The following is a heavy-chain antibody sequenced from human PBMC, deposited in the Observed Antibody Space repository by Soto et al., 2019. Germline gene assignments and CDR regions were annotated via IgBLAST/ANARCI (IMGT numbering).Heavy chain of an antibody. CDR1: GFTFSSYS. Sequence: PGGSLRLSCAASGFTFSSYSLNWVRQAPGKGLEWVSSISSSSSYIYYADSVKGRFTISRDNAKNSLYLQMNSLRAEDTAVYYCARDGRELTNDYYYYYMDVWGKGTTVTVAS. J-gene: IGHJ6*03. V-gene: IGHV3-21*01. CDR2: ISSSSSYI. CDR3: ARDGRELTNDYYYYYMDV. D-gene: IGHD3-10*01.